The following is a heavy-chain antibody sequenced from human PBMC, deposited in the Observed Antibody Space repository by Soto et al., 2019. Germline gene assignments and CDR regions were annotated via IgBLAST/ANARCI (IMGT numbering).Heavy chain of an antibody. J-gene: IGHJ5*02. V-gene: IGHV1-3*01. CDR2: INAGNGNT. CDR1: GYTFTSYA. Sequence: ASVKVSCKASGYTFTSYAMHWVRQAPGQRLEWMGRINAGNGNTKYSQKFQGRVTITRDTSASTAYMELSSLRSEDTAVYYCASDIRQLLFSWFDPWGQGTLVTVSS. D-gene: IGHD2-2*01. CDR3: ASDIRQLLFSWFDP.